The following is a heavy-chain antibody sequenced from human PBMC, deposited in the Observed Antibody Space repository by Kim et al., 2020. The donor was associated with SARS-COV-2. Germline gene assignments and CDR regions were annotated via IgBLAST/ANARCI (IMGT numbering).Heavy chain of an antibody. CDR2: ISVSGDIT. J-gene: IGHJ3*01. CDR1: GFTFSKFA. CDR3: AKGGSTSGYAFDL. D-gene: IGHD2-2*01. Sequence: GGSLRLSCAAPGFTFSKFAMSWVRQAPGKGLEWVSIISVSGDITYYADSVKGRFTISRDNSKSTLYLQLNSLRAEDTAVYYCAKGGSTSGYAFDLWGQGPLVTVSS. V-gene: IGHV3-23*01.